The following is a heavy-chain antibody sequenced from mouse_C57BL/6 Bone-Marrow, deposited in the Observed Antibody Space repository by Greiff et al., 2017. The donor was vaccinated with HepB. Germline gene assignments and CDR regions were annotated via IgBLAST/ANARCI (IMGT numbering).Heavy chain of an antibody. D-gene: IGHD2-3*01. V-gene: IGHV1-50*01. CDR3: TTTWLLYFDY. CDR1: GYTFTSYW. Sequence: QVQLQQPGAELVKPGASVKLSCKASGYTFTSYWMQWVKQRPGQGLEWIGEIDPSDSYTNYNQKFKGKATLTVDTSSSTAYMQLSSLTSEDSAVYYCTTTWLLYFDYWGQGTTLTVSS. CDR2: IDPSDSYT. J-gene: IGHJ2*01.